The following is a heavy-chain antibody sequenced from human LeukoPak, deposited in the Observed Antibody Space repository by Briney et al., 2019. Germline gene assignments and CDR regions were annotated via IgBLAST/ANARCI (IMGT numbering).Heavy chain of an antibody. CDR3: LKDGTLTTTDFQH. V-gene: IGHV3-33*06. J-gene: IGHJ1*01. CDR2: IWYDESNK. Sequence: PGGSLRLSCAASGFTFSNYGMHWVRQAPGKGLEWVAIIWYDESNKNYADSVKGRFTISRDNSKNMLYLQMNSLRAEDTAVYYCLKDGTLTTTDFQHWGQGTLVTVSS. D-gene: IGHD4-11*01. CDR1: GFTFSNYG.